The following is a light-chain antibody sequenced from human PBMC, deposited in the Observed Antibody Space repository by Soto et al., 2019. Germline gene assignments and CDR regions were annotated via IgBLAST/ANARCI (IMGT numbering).Light chain of an antibody. Sequence: DVVMTQSPLSLPVSLGQPASISCRSSQGLVHGDGNTYLNWFQQRPGQSPRRLIYDVSNRDSGVPDRFSGSGSGTEFTLKISRVEAEDVGVYFCMQGTHWPKTFGQGTKAEIK. CDR2: DVS. J-gene: IGKJ1*01. V-gene: IGKV2-30*02. CDR3: MQGTHWPKT. CDR1: QGLVHGDGNTY.